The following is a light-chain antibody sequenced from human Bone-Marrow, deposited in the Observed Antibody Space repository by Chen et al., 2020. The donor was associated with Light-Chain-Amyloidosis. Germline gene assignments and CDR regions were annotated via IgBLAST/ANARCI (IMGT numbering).Light chain of an antibody. CDR3: QQYDSSPRT. V-gene: IGKV3-20*01. Sequence: EIVLTQSPGTLSLSPGERATLSCRASQSISSSYLAWYQQKPGQAPRLLIYGASSRATGIPDRFGGSGSGTDFTLTISSLEPEDFAVYYCQQYDSSPRTFGQGTKVAIK. J-gene: IGKJ1*01. CDR1: QSISSSY. CDR2: GAS.